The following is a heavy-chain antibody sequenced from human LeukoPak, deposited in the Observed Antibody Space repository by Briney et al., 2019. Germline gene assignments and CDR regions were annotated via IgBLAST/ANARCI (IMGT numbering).Heavy chain of an antibody. D-gene: IGHD1-14*01. CDR2: IYSGGST. V-gene: IGHV3-53*01. J-gene: IGHJ1*01. CDR3: ATTGPWSAEYFQH. Sequence: GGSLRLSCAASGFTVSSNYMSWVRQAPGKGLEWVSVIYSGGSTYYADSVKGRFTISRDNSKNTLYLQMNSLRAEDTAVYYRATTGPWSAEYFQHWGQGTLVTVSS. CDR1: GFTVSSNY.